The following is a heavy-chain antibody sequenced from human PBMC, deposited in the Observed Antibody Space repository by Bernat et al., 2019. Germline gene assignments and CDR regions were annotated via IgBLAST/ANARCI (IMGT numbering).Heavy chain of an antibody. Sequence: EVQLVESGGGLVQPGRSLRLSCTASGFTFGDYAMSWFRQAPGKGLEWVGFIRSKAYGGTTEYAASVTGRFTISRDDSKSIAYLQMNSLKTEDTAVYYCTRDSIYCSSTSCYPYNWFDPWGQGTLVTVSS. V-gene: IGHV3-49*03. CDR3: TRDSIYCSSTSCYPYNWFDP. D-gene: IGHD2-2*01. CDR1: GFTFGDYA. CDR2: IRSKAYGGTT. J-gene: IGHJ5*02.